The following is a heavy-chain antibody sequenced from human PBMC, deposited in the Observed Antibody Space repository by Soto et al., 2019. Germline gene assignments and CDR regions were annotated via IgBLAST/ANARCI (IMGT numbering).Heavy chain of an antibody. J-gene: IGHJ5*02. Sequence: SETLSLTCAVSGYSISSGYYWGWIRQPPGKGLEWIGSIYHSGSTYYNPSLKSRVTISVDTSKNQFSLKLSSVTAADTAVYYCERDRVAARPLWSDPWGQGTLVTVS. D-gene: IGHD6-6*01. CDR2: IYHSGST. CDR3: ERDRVAARPLWSDP. V-gene: IGHV4-38-2*02. CDR1: GYSISSGYY.